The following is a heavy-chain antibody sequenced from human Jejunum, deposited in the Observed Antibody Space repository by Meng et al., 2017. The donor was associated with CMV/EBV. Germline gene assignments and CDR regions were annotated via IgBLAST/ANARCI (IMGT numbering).Heavy chain of an antibody. D-gene: IGHD4/OR15-4a*01. V-gene: IGHV3-21*06. CDR1: GFTFSSYH. CDR2: ISGASTYI. Sequence: SGFTFSSYHMLWVRQAPGRGLAWVSSISGASTYIYLADSVEGRFTISRDNAKNSVYLEMNSLRVEDTAVYYCTRAYDYGDPNWFDPWGQGTLVTVSS. CDR3: TRAYDYGDPNWFDP. J-gene: IGHJ5*02.